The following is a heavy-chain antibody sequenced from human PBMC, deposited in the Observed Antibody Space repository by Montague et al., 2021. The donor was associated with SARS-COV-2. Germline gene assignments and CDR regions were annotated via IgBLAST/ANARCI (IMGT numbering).Heavy chain of an antibody. V-gene: IGHV4-34*01. CDR3: ANFRRTQLLFGTLYYGMDV. CDR2: INQSGRT. D-gene: IGHD2-2*01. J-gene: IGHJ6*02. CDR1: GGSFSGYY. Sequence: SETLSLTYAVYGGSFSGYYWSWIRQPPEKGLEWIGEINQSGRTNNNPSLKSRVIISVDTSKNQFSLKLSSVTAADTAVYYCANFRRTQLLFGTLYYGMDVWGQGTTVTVSS.